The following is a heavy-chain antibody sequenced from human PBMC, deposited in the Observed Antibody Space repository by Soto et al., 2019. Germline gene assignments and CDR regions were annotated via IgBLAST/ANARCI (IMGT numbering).Heavy chain of an antibody. V-gene: IGHV4-39*01. J-gene: IGHJ4*02. CDR2: LYYSGST. D-gene: IGHD2-15*01. CDR3: ASPTTDCSGGSCYNAFDY. CDR1: GGSISSSSYY. Sequence: QLQLQESGPGLVKPSETLSLTCTVSGGSISSSSYYWGWIRQPPGKGLEWIGSLYYSGSTYYNPSLKSRVTRSVDTSKNQCSLKLSSVTAADTAVYYCASPTTDCSGGSCYNAFDYWGQGTLVTVSS.